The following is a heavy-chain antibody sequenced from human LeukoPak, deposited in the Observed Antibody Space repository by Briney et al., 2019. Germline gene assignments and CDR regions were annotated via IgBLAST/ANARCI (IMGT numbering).Heavy chain of an antibody. CDR3: ARAVIPSIFGVVIWFDP. V-gene: IGHV4-34*01. Sequence: PSETLSLTCAVYGGSFSGYYWSWIRQPPGKGLEWIGEINHSGSTNYNPSLKSRVTISVDTSKNQFSLKLSSVTAADTAAYYCARAVIPSIFGVVIWFDPWGQGTLVTVSS. D-gene: IGHD3-3*02. CDR1: GGSFSGYY. J-gene: IGHJ5*02. CDR2: INHSGST.